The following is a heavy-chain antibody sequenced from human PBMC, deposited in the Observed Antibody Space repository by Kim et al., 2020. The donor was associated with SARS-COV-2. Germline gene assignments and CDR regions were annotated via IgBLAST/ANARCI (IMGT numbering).Heavy chain of an antibody. J-gene: IGHJ6*02. V-gene: IGHV3-33*06. CDR3: AKDLPGIAAAGPPTLGMDV. Sequence: GRFTISRDNSKNTLYLQMNSLRAEDTAVYYCAKDLPGIAAAGPPTLGMDVWGQGTTVTVSS. D-gene: IGHD6-13*01.